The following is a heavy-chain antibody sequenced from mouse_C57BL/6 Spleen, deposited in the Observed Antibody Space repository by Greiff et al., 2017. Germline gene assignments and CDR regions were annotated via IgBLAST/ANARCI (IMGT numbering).Heavy chain of an antibody. CDR3: TRDGGIRRDYAMDY. CDR1: GFTFSSYA. D-gene: IGHD2-3*01. V-gene: IGHV5-9-1*02. J-gene: IGHJ4*01. Sequence: EVKLVESGEGLVKPGGSLKLSCAASGFTFSSYAMSWVRQTPEKRLEWVAYISSGGDYIYYADTVKGRFTISRDNARNTLYLQMSSLKSEDTAMYYCTRDGGIRRDYAMDYWGQGTSVTVSS. CDR2: ISSGGDYI.